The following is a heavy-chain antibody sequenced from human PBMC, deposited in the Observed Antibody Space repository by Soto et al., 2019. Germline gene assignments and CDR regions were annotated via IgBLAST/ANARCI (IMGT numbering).Heavy chain of an antibody. CDR2: IIPILGIA. V-gene: IGHV1-69*02. J-gene: IGHJ4*02. Sequence: SVKVSCKASGGTFSSYTINWVRQAPGQGLEWMGRIIPILGIANYAQKFQGRATITADKSTSTAYMELSSLRSEDTAVYYCARAGQDEYYFDYWGQGTLVTVSS. D-gene: IGHD6-13*01. CDR3: ARAGQDEYYFDY. CDR1: GGTFSSYT.